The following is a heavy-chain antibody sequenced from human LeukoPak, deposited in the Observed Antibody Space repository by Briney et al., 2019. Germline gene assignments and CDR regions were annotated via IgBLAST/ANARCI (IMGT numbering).Heavy chain of an antibody. CDR2: ISTSSSYI. CDR1: GLILSSYS. Sequence: GGSLRLSCAASGLILSSYSMNWVRQPPTRGLEWVSSISTSSSYINYADSVKGRFTISRDNAKNSLYLQMNSLRAEDTAVYYCARGSSNIAGRNNWFDPWGQGTLVTVSS. V-gene: IGHV3-21*01. J-gene: IGHJ5*02. D-gene: IGHD6-6*01. CDR3: ARGSSNIAGRNNWFDP.